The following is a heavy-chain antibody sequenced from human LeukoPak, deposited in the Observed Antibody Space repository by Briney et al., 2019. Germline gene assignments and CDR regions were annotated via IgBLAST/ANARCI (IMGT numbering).Heavy chain of an antibody. CDR1: GFTFSSYA. CDR3: ARMWAYYYYMDV. CDR2: IYSGGST. Sequence: PGRSLRLSCAASGFTFSSYAMSWVRQAPGKGLEWVSAIYSGGSTYYADSVKGRFTISRDNSKNTLYLQMNSLRAEDTAVYYCARMWAYYYYMDVWGKGTTVTVSS. D-gene: IGHD1-26*01. J-gene: IGHJ6*03. V-gene: IGHV3-53*01.